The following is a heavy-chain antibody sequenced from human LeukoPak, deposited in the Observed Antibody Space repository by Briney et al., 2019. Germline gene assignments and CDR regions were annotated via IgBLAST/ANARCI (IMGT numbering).Heavy chain of an antibody. Sequence: SQTLCLTCTVSGGSISSGAYYWSWVRQHPGKCLEWIGYIYYIGSTYYNPSLKSRFTISVGTSKNQFSLKLMSVNAAATPGYYCAKAYISQYCSSNSSYGSFDYWGQGTLVTVSS. CDR2: IYYIGST. CDR1: GGSISSGAYY. J-gene: IGHJ4*02. V-gene: IGHV4-31*03. D-gene: IGHD2-2*01. CDR3: AKAYISQYCSSNSSYGSFDY.